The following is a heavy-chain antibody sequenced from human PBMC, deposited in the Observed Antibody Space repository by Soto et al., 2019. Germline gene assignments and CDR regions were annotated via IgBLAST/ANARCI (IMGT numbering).Heavy chain of an antibody. D-gene: IGHD3-10*01. J-gene: IGHJ4*02. V-gene: IGHV4-30-2*01. CDR3: ATLRGLGVVSPYFDY. Sequence: SETLSLTCAVSGGSISSGGYSWSWIRQPPGKGLEWIGYIYHSGSTYYNPSLKSRVTISVDRSKNQFSLKLRSVTAADPAVYFCATLRGLGVVSPYFDYWGQGLMVTVSS. CDR1: GGSISSGGYS. CDR2: IYHSGST.